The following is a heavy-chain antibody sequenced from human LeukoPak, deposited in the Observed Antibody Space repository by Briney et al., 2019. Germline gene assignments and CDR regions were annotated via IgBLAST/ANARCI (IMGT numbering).Heavy chain of an antibody. V-gene: IGHV4-34*01. CDR1: GGSFSGYY. Sequence: PSETLSLTCAVYGGSFSGYYWSWIRQPPGKGLEWIGEINHSGSTNYNPSLKSRVTISVDTSKNQFSLKLSSVTAADTAVYYCAREENGGVYDDGFDIWGQGTMVTVSS. D-gene: IGHD5/OR15-5a*01. CDR2: INHSGST. CDR3: AREENGGVYDDGFDI. J-gene: IGHJ3*02.